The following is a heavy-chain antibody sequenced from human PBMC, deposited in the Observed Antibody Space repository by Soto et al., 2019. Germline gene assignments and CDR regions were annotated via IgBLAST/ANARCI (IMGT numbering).Heavy chain of an antibody. J-gene: IGHJ5*02. CDR1: GGTFSSYA. Sequence: QVQLVQSGAEVQKPGSSVKVSCKASGGTFSSYAISWVRQAPGQGLEWMGGIIPIFGTANYAQKFQGRVTITADESTGTAYMELSSLRSEDTAVYYCAGPTFASSARIAVAGTERWFDPWGQGTLVTVSS. CDR2: IIPIFGTA. D-gene: IGHD6-19*01. CDR3: AGPTFASSARIAVAGTERWFDP. V-gene: IGHV1-69*01.